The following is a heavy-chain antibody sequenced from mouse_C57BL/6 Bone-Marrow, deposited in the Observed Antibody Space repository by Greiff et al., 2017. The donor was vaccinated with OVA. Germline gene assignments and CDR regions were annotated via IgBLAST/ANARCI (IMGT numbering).Heavy chain of an antibody. CDR1: GFNFSDFY. J-gene: IGHJ1*01. Sequence: EVKLVDSGGGLVQSGRSLRLSCAPSGFNFSDFYMEWVRHAPGKGLEWIAASRNKANDYTTEYSASVKGRFIVYRDTSQSILYLQMNALRAEDTAIYYCARDDGYWYFDVWGAGTTVTVSS. D-gene: IGHD1-1*02. CDR3: ARDDGYWYFDV. CDR2: SRNKANDYTT. V-gene: IGHV7-1*01.